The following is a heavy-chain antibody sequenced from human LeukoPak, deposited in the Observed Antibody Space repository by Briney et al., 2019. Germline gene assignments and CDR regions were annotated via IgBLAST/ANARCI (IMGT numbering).Heavy chain of an antibody. CDR3: AKRWETYYYDSSGYHYED. D-gene: IGHD3-22*01. CDR1: GFTFSSYA. Sequence: PGGSLRLSCAASGFTFSSYAMSWVRQAPGKGLEWVSAISGSGGSTYYADSVKGRFTISRDNSKNTLYLQMNSLRAEDTAVYYCAKRWETYYYDSSGYHYEDWGQGTLVTVSS. V-gene: IGHV3-23*01. CDR2: ISGSGGST. J-gene: IGHJ4*02.